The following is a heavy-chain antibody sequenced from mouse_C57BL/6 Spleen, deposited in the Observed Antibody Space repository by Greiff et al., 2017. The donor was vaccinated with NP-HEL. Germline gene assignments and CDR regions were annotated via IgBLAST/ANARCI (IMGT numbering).Heavy chain of an antibody. J-gene: IGHJ4*01. V-gene: IGHV8-8*01. D-gene: IGHD1-1*02. CDR2: IWWDDDK. Sequence: QVTLKECGPGILQPSQTLSLTCSFSGFSLSTFGMGVGWIRQPSGKGLEWLAHIWWDDDKYYNPALKSRLTISKDTSKNQVFLKIANVDTADTATYYCARIGDYGHGGYYAMDYWGQGTSVTVSS. CDR1: GFSLSTFGMG. CDR3: ARIGDYGHGGYYAMDY.